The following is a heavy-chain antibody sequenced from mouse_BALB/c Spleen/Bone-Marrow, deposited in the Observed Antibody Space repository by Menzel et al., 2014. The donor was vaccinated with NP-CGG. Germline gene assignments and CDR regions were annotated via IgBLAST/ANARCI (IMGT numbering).Heavy chain of an antibody. CDR3: TREDTNGDFDY. CDR2: ISSGGSYT. CDR1: GFTFSSYT. Sequence: EVMLVESGGGLVKPGGSLKLSCAASGFTFSSYTMSWVRRTPEKRLEWVATISSGGSYTYYPDTVKGRFTISRDNAKNTLYLQMSSLKSEDTAMYYCTREDTNGDFDYWGQGTTLTVSS. V-gene: IGHV5-6-4*01. D-gene: IGHD4-1*01. J-gene: IGHJ2*01.